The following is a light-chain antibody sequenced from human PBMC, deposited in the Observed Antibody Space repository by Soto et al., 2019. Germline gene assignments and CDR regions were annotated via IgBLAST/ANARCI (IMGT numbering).Light chain of an antibody. CDR3: QQYTSDSLRWT. CDR1: QSISSW. J-gene: IGKJ1*01. V-gene: IGKV1-5*01. Sequence: DIQMTQSPSTLSASVGDRVTITCRASQSISSWLAWYQQKPGKAPKLLIYDASSLESGVPSRFSGSGSGTEFTLSISSLQPDDFATYYCQQYTSDSLRWTFGQETKVEIK. CDR2: DAS.